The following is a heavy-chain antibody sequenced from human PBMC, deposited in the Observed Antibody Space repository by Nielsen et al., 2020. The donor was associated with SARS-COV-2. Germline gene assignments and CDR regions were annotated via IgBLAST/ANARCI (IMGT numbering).Heavy chain of an antibody. J-gene: IGHJ4*02. CDR3: ARTHTGSSFDY. CDR2: IYYSGST. D-gene: IGHD1-14*01. CDR1: GGSISSSSYY. V-gene: IGHV4-39*01. Sequence: SETLSLTCTVSGGSISSSSYYWGWIRQPPGKGLEWIGCIYYSGSTYYNPSLKSRVTISVDTSKNQFSLKLSSVTAADTAVYYCARTHTGSSFDYWGQGTLVTVSS.